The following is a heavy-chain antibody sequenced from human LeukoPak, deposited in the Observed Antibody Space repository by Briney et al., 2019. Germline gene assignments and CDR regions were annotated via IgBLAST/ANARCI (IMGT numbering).Heavy chain of an antibody. D-gene: IGHD2-2*01. CDR2: ISPYNGNT. J-gene: IGHJ6*02. Sequence: ASVKVSCKASGYTFTNYGISWVRQAPGQGLEWMGWISPYNGNTNYAQKLQGRVTVTTDTSTTTAYMELRSLRSDDTAVYYCARDLDIVVVATISRHYGLDVWGQGTTVIVSS. V-gene: IGHV1-18*01. CDR3: ARDLDIVVVATISRHYGLDV. CDR1: GYTFTNYG.